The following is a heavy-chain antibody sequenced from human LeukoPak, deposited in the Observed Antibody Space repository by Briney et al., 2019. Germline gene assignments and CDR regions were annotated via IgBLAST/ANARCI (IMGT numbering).Heavy chain of an antibody. CDR1: GYIFTGYY. Sequence: ASVKVSCKASGYIFTGYYMHWVRQAPGQGLEWMGWINPSAGNTAYAQKFQGRVTMTRDTSTSTVYMDLTSLRSDDTAVYYCARGKFGDWYFDYWGQGTLVTVSS. J-gene: IGHJ4*02. CDR3: ARGKFGDWYFDY. CDR2: INPSAGNT. V-gene: IGHV1-46*01. D-gene: IGHD2-21*02.